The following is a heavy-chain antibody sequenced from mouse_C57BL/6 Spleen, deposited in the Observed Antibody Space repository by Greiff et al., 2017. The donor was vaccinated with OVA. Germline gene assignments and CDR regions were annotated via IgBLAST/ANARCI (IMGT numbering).Heavy chain of an antibody. Sequence: VQLKESGPELVKPGASVKLSCKASGYTFTSYDINWVKQRPGQGLEWIGWIYPRDGSTKYNEKFKGKATLTVDTSSSTAYMELHSLTSEDSAVYFCARRIYYGLYAMDYWGQGTSVTVSS. D-gene: IGHD2-1*01. CDR2: IYPRDGST. J-gene: IGHJ4*01. CDR3: ARRIYYGLYAMDY. CDR1: GYTFTSYD. V-gene: IGHV1-85*01.